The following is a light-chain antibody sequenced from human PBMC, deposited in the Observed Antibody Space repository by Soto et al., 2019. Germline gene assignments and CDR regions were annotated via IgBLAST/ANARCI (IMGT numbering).Light chain of an antibody. V-gene: IGLV3-1*01. CDR2: QDI. J-gene: IGLJ3*02. CDR1: KLGNNY. CDR3: QAWDSSTGV. Sequence: SYELTQPPSVSVSPGQTASITCSGDKLGNNYAFWYQQKPGQSPVLVIYQDIKRPSGIPERFSGSSSGNTATLTISGTQTMDEADYYCQAWDSSTGVFGGGTQLTVL.